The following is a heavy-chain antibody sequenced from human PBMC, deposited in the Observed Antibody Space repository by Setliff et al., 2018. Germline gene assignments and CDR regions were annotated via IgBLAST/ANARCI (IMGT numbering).Heavy chain of an antibody. V-gene: IGHV1-69*10. CDR1: GDIFSSNG. CDR3: ARDPFAVRAATNWYDH. Sequence: SVKVSCKASGDIFSSNGITWVRQAPGQGLEWVGGSIPINDLATYAQKFQGRVTITADKSTSTVYMELISLRSGDTAVYYCARDPFAVRAATNWYDHWGQGTLVTVSS. J-gene: IGHJ5*02. D-gene: IGHD6-13*01. CDR2: SIPINDLA.